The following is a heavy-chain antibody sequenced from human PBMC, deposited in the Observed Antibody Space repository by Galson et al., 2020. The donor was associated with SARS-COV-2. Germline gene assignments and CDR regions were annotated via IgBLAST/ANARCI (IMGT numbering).Heavy chain of an antibody. CDR1: GGSISSYY. D-gene: IGHD5-12*01. J-gene: IGHJ4*02. V-gene: IGHV4-59*08. CDR3: ARHGMGRDGYNSGWFDY. CDR2: IYYSGST. Sequence: SQTLSLTCTVSGGSISSYYWSWIRQPPGKGLEWVGYIYYSGSTNYNPSLKSRVTISVDTSKNQFSLKLSSVTAADTAVYYCARHGMGRDGYNSGWFDYWGQGTLVTVSS.